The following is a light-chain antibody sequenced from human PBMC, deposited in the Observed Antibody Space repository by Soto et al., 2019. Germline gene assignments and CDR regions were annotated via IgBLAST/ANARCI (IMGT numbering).Light chain of an antibody. Sequence: DIQLTQSPSFLSASVGDRVTITCRASQGISSYLAWYQQKPGKAPKLLIYDASTLQSGVPSRFSGSGSGTEFTLTISSLQPEDFATYYCQQLNSYPRTFGQGTKVDI. CDR3: QQLNSYPRT. J-gene: IGKJ1*01. CDR1: QGISSY. V-gene: IGKV1-9*01. CDR2: DAS.